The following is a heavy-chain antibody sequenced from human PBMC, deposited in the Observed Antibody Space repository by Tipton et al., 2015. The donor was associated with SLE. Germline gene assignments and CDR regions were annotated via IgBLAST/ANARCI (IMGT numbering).Heavy chain of an antibody. CDR2: ISSSGSER. V-gene: IGHV3-48*03. D-gene: IGHD7-27*01. Sequence: SLRLSCAASGFNFSNYEMNWVRQAPGKGLEWVSHISSSGSERNYADPVKGRFTISRDNAWNSLYLQMNRLRAEDTAIYYCATGDVGAFDYWGQGTLVTVSS. J-gene: IGHJ4*02. CDR1: GFNFSNYE. CDR3: ATGDVGAFDY.